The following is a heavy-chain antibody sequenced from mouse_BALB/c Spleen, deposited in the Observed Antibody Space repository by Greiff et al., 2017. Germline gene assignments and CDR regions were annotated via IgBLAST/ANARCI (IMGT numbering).Heavy chain of an antibody. CDR1: GYTFTSYT. Sequence: VKVVESGAELARPGASVKMSCKASGYTFTSYTMHWVKQRPGQGLEWIGYINPSSGYTNYNQKFKDKATLTADKSSSTAYMQLSSLTSEDSAVYYCARSGTTATFDYWGQGTTLTVSS. CDR2: INPSSGYT. D-gene: IGHD1-2*01. J-gene: IGHJ2*01. V-gene: IGHV1-4*01. CDR3: ARSGTTATFDY.